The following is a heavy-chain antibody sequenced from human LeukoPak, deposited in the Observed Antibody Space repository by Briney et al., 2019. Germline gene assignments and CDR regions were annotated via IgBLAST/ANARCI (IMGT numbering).Heavy chain of an antibody. V-gene: IGHV1-18*01. D-gene: IGHD5-18*01. CDR3: ARDQRDCYGYEPPIYYFDY. CDR1: GYTFTSYG. CDR2: ISAYNGNT. J-gene: IGHJ4*02. Sequence: GASVKVSCKASGYTFTSYGISWVRQAPGQGLEWMGWISAYNGNTNHAQKLQGRVTMTTDTSTSTAYMELRSLRSDDTAVYYCARDQRDCYGYEPPIYYFDYWGQGTLVTVSS.